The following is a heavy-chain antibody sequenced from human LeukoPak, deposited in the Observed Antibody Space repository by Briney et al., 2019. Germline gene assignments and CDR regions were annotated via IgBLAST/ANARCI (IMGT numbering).Heavy chain of an antibody. Sequence: GGSLRLSCAASGFTFDDYTMHWVRQAPGKGLEWVSLISWDGGSTYYADSVKGRFTISRDNSKNSLYLQMNSLRTEDTALYYCAKAMGDYEDYYYGMDVWGQGTTVTVSS. J-gene: IGHJ6*02. CDR2: ISWDGGST. CDR1: GFTFDDYT. D-gene: IGHD4-17*01. V-gene: IGHV3-43*01. CDR3: AKAMGDYEDYYYGMDV.